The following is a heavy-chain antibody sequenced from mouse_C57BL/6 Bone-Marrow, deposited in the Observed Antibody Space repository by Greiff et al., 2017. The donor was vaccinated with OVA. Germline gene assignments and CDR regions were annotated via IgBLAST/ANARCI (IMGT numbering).Heavy chain of an antibody. D-gene: IGHD3-1*01. CDR3: ASGLSPMDY. CDR1: GYTFTDYN. Sequence: QLQQSGPELVKPGASVKIPCKASGYTFTDYNMDWVKQSHGKSLEWIGDINPNNGGTIYNQKFKGKATLTVDKSSSTAYMELRSLTSEDTAVYYCASGLSPMDYWGQGTSVTVSS. J-gene: IGHJ4*01. V-gene: IGHV1-18*01. CDR2: INPNNGGT.